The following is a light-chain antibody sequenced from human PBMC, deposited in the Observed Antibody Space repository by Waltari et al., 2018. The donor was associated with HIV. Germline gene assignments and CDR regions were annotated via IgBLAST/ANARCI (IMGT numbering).Light chain of an antibody. CDR2: ANN. CDR1: SGKLASSY. CDR3: QSHDNKIFYV. J-gene: IGLJ1*01. Sequence: NFILTQPHSVSESPGKTVTISCTRSSGKLASSYVQWYQQRPGSSPTTVIYANNQRPSGVPDRFSGSIDRSSNSASLTISGLRTEDEADYYCQSHDNKIFYVFGGGTYVTVL. V-gene: IGLV6-57*01.